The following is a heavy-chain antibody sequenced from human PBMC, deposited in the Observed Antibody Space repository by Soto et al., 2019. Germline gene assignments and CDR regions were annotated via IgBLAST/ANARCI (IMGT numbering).Heavy chain of an antibody. CDR1: GFKFIDYY. CDR2: VDPEDGET. Sequence: EVQLVQSGAEVKKPGATVKISCKVSGFKFIDYYLYWVQQAPGKALEWLGRVDPEDGETVYSEKFQSSLTITADTSREIAHMELSGLRSEDTSVYFCGITTAVIVAQGPMDVGGEWTTVIVSS. V-gene: IGHV1-69-2*01. CDR3: GITTAVIVAQGPMDV. J-gene: IGHJ6*04. D-gene: IGHD2-21*01.